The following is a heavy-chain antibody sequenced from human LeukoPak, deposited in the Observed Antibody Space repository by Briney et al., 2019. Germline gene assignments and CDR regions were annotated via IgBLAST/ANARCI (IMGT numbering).Heavy chain of an antibody. J-gene: IGHJ5*02. CDR2: IYSGGST. CDR1: GFTVSSNY. Sequence: GGSLRLSCAASGFTVSSNYMSWVRQAPGKGLEWVSVIYSGGSTYYADSVKGQFTISRDNAKNTLYLQMNSLRAEDTAVYYCARSVGSWFDPWGQGTLVTVSS. CDR3: ARSVGSWFDP. D-gene: IGHD6-25*01. V-gene: IGHV3-66*01.